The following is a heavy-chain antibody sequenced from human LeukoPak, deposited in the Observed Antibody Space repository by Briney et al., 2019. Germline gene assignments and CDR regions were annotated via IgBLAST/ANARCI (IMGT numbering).Heavy chain of an antibody. J-gene: IGHJ1*01. CDR1: GFTFDDYA. V-gene: IGHV3-9*01. Sequence: PGGSLRLSCAASGFTFDDYAMHWVRQAPGKGLEWVSGISWNSGSMGYADSVKGRFTISRDNAKNSLYLQMNSLRAEDTALYYCAKSSVAGTVGYFQHWGQGTLVTVSS. CDR3: AKSSVAGTVGYFQH. CDR2: ISWNSGSM. D-gene: IGHD6-19*01.